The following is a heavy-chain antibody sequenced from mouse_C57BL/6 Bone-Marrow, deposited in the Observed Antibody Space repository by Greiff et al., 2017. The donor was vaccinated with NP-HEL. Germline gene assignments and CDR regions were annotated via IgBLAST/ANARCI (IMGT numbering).Heavy chain of an antibody. CDR1: GYSFTGYF. Sequence: VQLQQSGPELVKPGDSVKISCKASGYSFTGYFMNWVMQSHGKSLEWIGRINPYNGDTFYNQKFKGKATLTVDKSSSTAHMELRSLTSEDSAVYYCARDGSSPCYFDYWGQGTTLTVSS. V-gene: IGHV1-20*01. D-gene: IGHD1-1*01. CDR3: ARDGSSPCYFDY. CDR2: INPYNGDT. J-gene: IGHJ2*01.